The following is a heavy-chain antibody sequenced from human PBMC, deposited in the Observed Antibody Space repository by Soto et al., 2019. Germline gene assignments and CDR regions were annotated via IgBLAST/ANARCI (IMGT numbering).Heavy chain of an antibody. CDR2: IDPSDSYT. Sequence: GESLKISCKGSGYSFTSYWISWVRQMPGKGLEWMGRIDPSDSYTNYSPSFQGHVTISADKSISTAYLQWSSLKASDTAMYYCAVGRITHYYDSSGYPADYWGQGTLVTVSS. V-gene: IGHV5-10-1*01. J-gene: IGHJ4*02. D-gene: IGHD3-22*01. CDR3: AVGRITHYYDSSGYPADY. CDR1: GYSFTSYW.